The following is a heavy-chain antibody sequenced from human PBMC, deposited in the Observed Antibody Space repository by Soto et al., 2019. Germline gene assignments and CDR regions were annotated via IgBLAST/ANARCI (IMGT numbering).Heavy chain of an antibody. J-gene: IGHJ4*02. V-gene: IGHV1-69*02. CDR1: GDTFNT. CDR2: ISPTLGIA. Sequence: QVRLVQSGAEVRRPGSSVKVSCKASGDTFNTINWIRQAPGQGLEWMGRISPTLGIANYAQKFQERIKITADKSTSTVYMELSSLRSEDTAVHYCARSRGVASAPLDYWGQGTLVTVSS. CDR3: ARSRGVASAPLDY. D-gene: IGHD2-15*01.